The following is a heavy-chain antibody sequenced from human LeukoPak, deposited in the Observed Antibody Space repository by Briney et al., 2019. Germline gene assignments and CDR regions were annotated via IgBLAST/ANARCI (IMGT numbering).Heavy chain of an antibody. CDR1: GYTFTGYY. CDR2: INPNNGGT. V-gene: IGHV1-2*06. CDR3: AGEDNSRGFRPFAI. J-gene: IGHJ3*02. Sequence: ASVKVSCKASGYTFTGYYIHWVRQAPGQGLEWMGRINPNNGGTNYAQKFQGRVTMTRDMSMSTAYTELSSLRSVDTAVYYCAGEDNSRGFRPFAIWGQGTMVTVPS. D-gene: IGHD3-22*01.